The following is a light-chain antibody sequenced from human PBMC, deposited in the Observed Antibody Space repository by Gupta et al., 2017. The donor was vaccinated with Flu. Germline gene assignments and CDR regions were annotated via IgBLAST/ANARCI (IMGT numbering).Light chain of an antibody. Sequence: DIQMTQSPSTLSASVGDSVTITCRASESIGMWLAWYQQKPGRAPKLLIDKASSLESGVPSRFSASGSGTEFTLTISSLQPDDFATYYCQRYNSHHSTSFGQGTRLEIK. CDR3: QRYNSHHSTS. CDR2: KAS. J-gene: IGKJ5*01. V-gene: IGKV1-5*03. CDR1: ESIGMW.